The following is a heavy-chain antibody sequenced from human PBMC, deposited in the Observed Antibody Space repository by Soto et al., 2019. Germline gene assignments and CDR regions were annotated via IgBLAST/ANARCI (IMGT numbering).Heavy chain of an antibody. CDR2: ISYDGSKR. CDR3: ARDFCPVPTCYDL. Sequence: PGGSLRLSCAASGFTFSSYAMHWVRQAPGKGLEWVAVISYDGSKRYYGDSVQGRFTISRDNSKNTLDLQMNSLRAEDTAVYYCARDFCPVPTCYDLWGQGVLVTVSS. CDR1: GFTFSSYA. J-gene: IGHJ4*02. D-gene: IGHD2-2*01. V-gene: IGHV3-30-3*01.